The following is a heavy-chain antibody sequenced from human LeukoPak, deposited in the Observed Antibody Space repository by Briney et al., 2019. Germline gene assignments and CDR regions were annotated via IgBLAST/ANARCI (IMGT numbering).Heavy chain of an antibody. J-gene: IGHJ3*02. CDR3: SRLEDSSPIEVALDI. Sequence: GGSLKLSCAASGFTFSGSVMLWVRRAAGKGLEWVGRIRSKRNNYATAYSASVKGRFTISRDDSKNTVYLHMDSLKTEDTALYYCSRLEDSSPIEVALDIWGQGTVVTVSS. CDR1: GFTFSGSV. V-gene: IGHV3-73*01. CDR2: IRSKRNNYAT. D-gene: IGHD6-13*01.